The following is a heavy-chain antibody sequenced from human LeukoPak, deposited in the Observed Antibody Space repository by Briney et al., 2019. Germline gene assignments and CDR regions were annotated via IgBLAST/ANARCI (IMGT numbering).Heavy chain of an antibody. D-gene: IGHD6-13*01. CDR2: INHSGRT. J-gene: IGHJ6*03. V-gene: IGHV4-34*01. CDR3: ARDQRKIAAAGKGYYYYMDV. CDR1: GGSFSGYY. Sequence: SETLSLTCAVYGGSFSGYYWSWIRQPPGKGLEWIGEINHSGRTNYNPSLKSRVTISVDTSKNQFSLKLSSVTAADTAVYYCARDQRKIAAAGKGYYYYMDVWGKGTTVTISS.